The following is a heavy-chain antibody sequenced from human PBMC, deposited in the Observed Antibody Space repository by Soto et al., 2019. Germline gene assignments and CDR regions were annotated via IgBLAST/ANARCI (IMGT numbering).Heavy chain of an antibody. Sequence: QVHLVQSGVEVKKPGSSVRVSCKASGDTFSSYTINWVRQAPGLGLEWMGRVIPMLSMSNYALKFQGRVTMTADKSTNTAYMELSSLRSEDTATYYFARSYGSGSLAFDYWCQGALVTVSS. CDR1: GDTFSSYT. CDR3: ARSYGSGSLAFDY. D-gene: IGHD3-10*01. CDR2: VIPMLSMS. V-gene: IGHV1-69*02. J-gene: IGHJ4*02.